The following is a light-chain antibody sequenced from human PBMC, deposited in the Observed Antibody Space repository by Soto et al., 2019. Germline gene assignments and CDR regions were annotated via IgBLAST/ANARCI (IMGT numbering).Light chain of an antibody. J-gene: IGLJ2*01. V-gene: IGLV1-40*01. CDR3: QSYDSSLSGSL. Sequence: QSVLTQPPSVSGAPGQRVTISCTWSSSNIGGGYDVHWYQQLPGTAPKLLIYGNSNRPSGVPDRFSGSKSGTSASLAITGLQAEDEADYYCQSYDSSLSGSLFGGGTKVTVL. CDR2: GNS. CDR1: SSNIGGGYD.